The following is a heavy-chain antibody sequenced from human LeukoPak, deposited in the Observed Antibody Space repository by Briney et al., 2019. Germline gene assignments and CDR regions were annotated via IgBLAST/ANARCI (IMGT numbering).Heavy chain of an antibody. J-gene: IGHJ4*02. Sequence: ASVKVSCKASGYTFTGHYMHWVRQAPGQGLEWMGWINPNSGGTNYAQNFQGRGTMTRDTSISSAYMELSSLRSDDTAVYYCARDKDTAMVGDYWGQGTLLTVSS. V-gene: IGHV1-2*02. D-gene: IGHD5-18*01. CDR2: INPNSGGT. CDR1: GYTFTGHY. CDR3: ARDKDTAMVGDY.